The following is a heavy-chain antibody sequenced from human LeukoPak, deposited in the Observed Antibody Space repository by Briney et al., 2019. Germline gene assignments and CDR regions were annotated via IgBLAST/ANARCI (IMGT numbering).Heavy chain of an antibody. V-gene: IGHV4-59*01. CDR1: GGSISGYY. CDR2: IYYSGST. Sequence: SETLSLTCTVSGGSISGYYWSWIRQPPGKGLEWIGYIYYSGSTNYNPSLKSRVTISVDTSKNQFSLKLSSVTAADTAVYYCARVSSSWYGWFDPWGQGTLVTVSS. D-gene: IGHD6-13*01. CDR3: ARVSSSWYGWFDP. J-gene: IGHJ5*02.